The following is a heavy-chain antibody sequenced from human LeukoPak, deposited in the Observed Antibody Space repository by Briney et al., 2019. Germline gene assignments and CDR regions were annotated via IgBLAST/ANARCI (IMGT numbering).Heavy chain of an antibody. V-gene: IGHV4-34*01. CDR1: GGSFSGYY. Sequence: SETLSLTCAVYGGSFSGYYWSWIRQPPGKGLEWIGEINHSGSTNYNPSLKSRVTISVDTSKNQFSLKLSSVTAADTAVYYCASYYDSSGYYGYSFDYWGQGTLVTVSS. CDR3: ASYYDSSGYYGYSFDY. J-gene: IGHJ4*02. CDR2: INHSGST. D-gene: IGHD3-22*01.